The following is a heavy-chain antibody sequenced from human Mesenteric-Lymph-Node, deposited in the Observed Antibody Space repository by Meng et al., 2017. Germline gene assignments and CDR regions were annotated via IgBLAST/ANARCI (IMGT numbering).Heavy chain of an antibody. V-gene: IGHV3-49*03. Sequence: GGSLRLSCTASGFIFGDYGMSWFRQAPGKGLEWIGFIRRKDYGGTTEYAASVKGRFTISRDDSKSIAYLQMNSLKTEDTAVYYCARDFRQLWPDAFDIWGQGTMVTVSS. CDR2: IRRKDYGGTT. D-gene: IGHD5-18*01. J-gene: IGHJ3*02. CDR1: GFIFGDYG. CDR3: ARDFRQLWPDAFDI.